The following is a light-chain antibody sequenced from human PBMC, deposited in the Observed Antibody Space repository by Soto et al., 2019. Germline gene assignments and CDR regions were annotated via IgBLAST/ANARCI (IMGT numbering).Light chain of an antibody. J-gene: IGLJ3*02. Sequence: QAVVTQETSLTVSPGGTVTLTWGFSTGAVTSGHYPGWFQQKTGQPPRALIYRTGDKYSWTPARFSGSLLGDKAALTLSDVQPEDEADYFCVMFHVNDFWVFGGGTKLTVL. CDR3: VMFHVNDFWV. CDR2: RTG. V-gene: IGLV7-43*01. CDR1: TGAVTSGHY.